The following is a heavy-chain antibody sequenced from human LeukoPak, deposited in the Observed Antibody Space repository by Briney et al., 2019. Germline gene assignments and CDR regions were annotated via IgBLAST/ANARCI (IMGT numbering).Heavy chain of an antibody. CDR3: ARRSGSYMVDFDY. Sequence: ASVKVSCKASGYTFTSYGINWVRQATGQGLEWMGWMNPNSGNTGYAQKFQGRATMTRNTSISTAYMELSSLRSEDTAVYYCARRSGSYMVDFDYWGQGTLVTVSS. CDR2: MNPNSGNT. D-gene: IGHD1-26*01. V-gene: IGHV1-8*01. J-gene: IGHJ4*02. CDR1: GYTFTSYG.